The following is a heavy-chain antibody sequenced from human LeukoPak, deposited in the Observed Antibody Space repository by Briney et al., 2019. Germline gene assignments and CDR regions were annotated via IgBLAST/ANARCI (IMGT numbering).Heavy chain of an antibody. CDR1: GFTFDDYV. CDR2: ISDSGGST. Sequence: GGSLRLSCAASGFTFDDYVMNWVRQAPGKGLEWVSGISDSGGSTYYADSVKGRFTISRDNSKNTLYLQMNSLRAEDTAVYYCAKLPGRAADYWGQGTLVTVSS. V-gene: IGHV3-23*01. J-gene: IGHJ4*02. CDR3: AKLPGRAADY.